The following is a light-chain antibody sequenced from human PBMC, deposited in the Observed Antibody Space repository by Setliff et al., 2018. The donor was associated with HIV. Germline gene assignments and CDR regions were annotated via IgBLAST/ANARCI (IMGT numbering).Light chain of an antibody. J-gene: IGLJ1*01. CDR3: CSYTGGDNYL. V-gene: IGLV2-23*02. CDR2: EIT. CDR1: TSXVGSYIL. Sequence: QSALTQPASVSASPGQSITISCTGTTSXVGSYILVSWYQQHPGRAPKPILYEITKRPSGVSNRFSGSKSGNTASLTISGLQAEDEADYYCCSYTGGDNYLFGSGTKVTVL.